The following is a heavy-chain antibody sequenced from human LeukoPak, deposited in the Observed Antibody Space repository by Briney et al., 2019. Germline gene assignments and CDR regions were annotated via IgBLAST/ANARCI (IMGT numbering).Heavy chain of an antibody. CDR1: GGSFSGYY. V-gene: IGHV4-34*01. D-gene: IGHD2-21*02. Sequence: PPETLSLTCAVYGGSFSGYYWSWIRQPPGKGLEWIGEINHSGSTNYNPSLKSRVTISVDTSKNQFSLKLSSVTAADTAVYYCARVPYCGGDCYSPHFDYWGQGTLVTVSS. CDR3: ARVPYCGGDCYSPHFDY. J-gene: IGHJ4*02. CDR2: INHSGST.